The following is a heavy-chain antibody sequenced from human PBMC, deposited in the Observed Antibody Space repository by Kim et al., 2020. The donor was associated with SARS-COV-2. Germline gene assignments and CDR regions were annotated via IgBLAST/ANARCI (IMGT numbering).Heavy chain of an antibody. J-gene: IGHJ4*02. Sequence: GGSLRLSCAASGFTFSSYWMTWVRQVPGKGLEWVANIKQDGSEKYYVDSVRGRFTISRDNAKNSLYLQMNSLRAEDTAVYFCVRGVELCCWGQRTLDTVS. CDR3: VRGVELCC. CDR1: GFTFSSYW. V-gene: IGHV3-7*03. CDR2: IKQDGSEK. D-gene: IGHD1-26*01.